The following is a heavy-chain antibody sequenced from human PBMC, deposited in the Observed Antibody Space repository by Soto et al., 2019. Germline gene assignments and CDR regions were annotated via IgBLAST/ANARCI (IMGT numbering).Heavy chain of an antibody. CDR1: GGSISSGDYY. CDR3: ARVSFGSRFDY. CDR2: IYYSGST. J-gene: IGHJ4*02. Sequence: SETLSLTCTVSGGSISSGDYYWSWIRQPPGKGLEWIGYIYYSGSTYYNPSLKSRVTISVDTSKNQFSLKLSSVTAADTAVYYCARVSFGSRFDYWGQGTLVTVS. V-gene: IGHV4-30-4*01. D-gene: IGHD3-16*01.